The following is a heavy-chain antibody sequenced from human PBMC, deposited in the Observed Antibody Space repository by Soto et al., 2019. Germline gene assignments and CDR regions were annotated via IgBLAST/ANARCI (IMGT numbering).Heavy chain of an antibody. D-gene: IGHD3-22*01. V-gene: IGHV1-69*12. J-gene: IGHJ6*02. Sequence: QVQLVQSGAAVKKPGSPVKVSCKASGGTFSRYGISWVRQAPGQGLEWMGGIIPIFGTANYAQKFQGRVTITADESTSTAYMELSSLRSEDTAVYYCARARNDNYYYGMDVWGQGTTVTVS. CDR1: GGTFSRYG. CDR3: ARARNDNYYYGMDV. CDR2: IIPIFGTA.